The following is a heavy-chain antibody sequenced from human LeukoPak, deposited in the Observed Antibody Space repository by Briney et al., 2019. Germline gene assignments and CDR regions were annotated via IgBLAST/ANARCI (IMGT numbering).Heavy chain of an antibody. CDR1: GGSVSSGSYY. V-gene: IGHV4-61*01. Sequence: SETLSLTCTVSGGSVSSGSYYWSWIRQPPGKGLEWIGYIYYSGSTNYNPPLKSRVTISVDTSKNQFSLKLSSVTAADTAVYYCARAGVTHDAFDIWGQGTMVTVSS. CDR3: ARAGVTHDAFDI. CDR2: IYYSGST. D-gene: IGHD3-10*01. J-gene: IGHJ3*02.